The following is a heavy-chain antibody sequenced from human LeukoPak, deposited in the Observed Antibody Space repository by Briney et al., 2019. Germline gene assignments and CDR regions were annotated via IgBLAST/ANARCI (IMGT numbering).Heavy chain of an antibody. CDR2: MNPNSGNT. J-gene: IGHJ4*02. D-gene: IGHD3-16*02. V-gene: IGHV1-8*01. CDR3: ARQMRGVIALYYFDY. CDR1: GYTFTSYD. Sequence: ASVKVSCKASGYTFTSYDINWVRQATGQGLEWMGWMNPNSGNTGYAQKFQGRVTMTRNTSISTAYMELSGLRSEDTAVYYCARQMRGVIALYYFDYWGQGTLVTVSS.